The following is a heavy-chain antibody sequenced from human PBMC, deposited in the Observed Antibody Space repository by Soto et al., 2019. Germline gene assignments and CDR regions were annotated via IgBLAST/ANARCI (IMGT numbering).Heavy chain of an antibody. D-gene: IGHD3-9*01. CDR2: IYYRGST. V-gene: IGHV4-61*01. J-gene: IGHJ6*02. CDR1: IGSGTRSSYY. CDR3: ARDHDIFDSPPRSPNYYYGMDV. Sequence: QVQLQESGPGRVKPSETLSVTCTVSIGSGTRSSYYWSWIRQPPGKAPEWIGHIYYRGSTNYNPSLKSRVTISVDTSKNQFSLRLRSVTAADTAVYYWARDHDIFDSPPRSPNYYYGMDVWGRGTTVIVSS.